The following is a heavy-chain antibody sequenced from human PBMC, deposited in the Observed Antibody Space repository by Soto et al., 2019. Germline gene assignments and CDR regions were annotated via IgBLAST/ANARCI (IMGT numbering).Heavy chain of an antibody. J-gene: IGHJ4*02. CDR2: ITAYNGNR. Sequence: QVLLVQSGAEVKKPGASVKVSCKASGYDFNNYGFNWLRQSPRRGLEWLGWITAYNGNRNYAQKFQGRITMTTDASTNTGYLELTSLTSDDTAVYYCARAYATSLRWPHDDYWGQGTLVTVSS. D-gene: IGHD2-21*01. CDR3: ARAYATSLRWPHDDY. V-gene: IGHV1-18*01. CDR1: GYDFNNYG.